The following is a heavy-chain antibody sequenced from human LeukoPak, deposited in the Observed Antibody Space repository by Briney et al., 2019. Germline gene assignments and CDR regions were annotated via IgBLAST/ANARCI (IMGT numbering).Heavy chain of an antibody. CDR2: IHPDDSDI. D-gene: IGHD6-19*01. J-gene: IGHJ4*02. V-gene: IGHV5-51*01. CDR1: GYSFTSHW. Sequence: GESLKISCKGSGYSFTSHWIGWVRQMPRKGLEWMGIIHPDDSDIRYNPSFEGQVTVSADKSTATTYVQWSSLKASDTAMYYCARQNVGGFSSGFDYWGQGTLVTVSS. CDR3: ARQNVGGFSSGFDY.